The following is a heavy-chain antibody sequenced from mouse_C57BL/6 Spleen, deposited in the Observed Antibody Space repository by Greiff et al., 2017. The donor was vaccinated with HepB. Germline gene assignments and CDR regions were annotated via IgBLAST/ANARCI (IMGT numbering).Heavy chain of an antibody. CDR1: GFTFSSYG. Sequence: EVKLVESGGDLVKPGGSLKLSCAASGFTFSSYGMSWVRQTPDKRLEWVATISSGGSYTYYPDSVKGRFTISRDNAKNTLYLQMSSLKSEDTAMYYCASDGYDGGLAYWGQGTLVTVSA. CDR2: ISSGGSYT. V-gene: IGHV5-6*02. D-gene: IGHD2-2*01. CDR3: ASDGYDGGLAY. J-gene: IGHJ3*01.